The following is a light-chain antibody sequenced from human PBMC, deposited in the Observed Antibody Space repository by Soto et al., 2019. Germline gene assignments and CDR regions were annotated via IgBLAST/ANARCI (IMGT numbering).Light chain of an antibody. CDR1: QSVRNY. CDR2: EAS. J-gene: IGKJ4*01. CDR3: QQRSDWPPLT. V-gene: IGKV3-11*01. Sequence: EMVLTQSPATLSLSPGERATLSCRASQSVRNYLAWYQQKPGQAPRRLIYEASNRATGIPARFSGSGSGTDFTLTISSLEPADFAVYYCQQRSDWPPLTFGGGTKVEIK.